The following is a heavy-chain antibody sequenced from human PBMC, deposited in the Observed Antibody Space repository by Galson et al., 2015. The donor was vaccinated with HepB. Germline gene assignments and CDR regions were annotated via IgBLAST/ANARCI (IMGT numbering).Heavy chain of an antibody. CDR2: IYPGDSDT. J-gene: IGHJ3*02. CDR1: GYTFSNYW. V-gene: IGHV5-51*01. D-gene: IGHD3-10*01. CDR3: ATIFGEYVSSVFDI. Sequence: QSGAEVKKPGESLKISCKGSGYTFSNYWIGWVRQMPGKGLEWMGIIYPGDSDTRYSPSLQGRVTISVDKSISTAYLQWSSLKASDTAIYYCATIFGEYVSSVFDIWGQGTMVSVSS.